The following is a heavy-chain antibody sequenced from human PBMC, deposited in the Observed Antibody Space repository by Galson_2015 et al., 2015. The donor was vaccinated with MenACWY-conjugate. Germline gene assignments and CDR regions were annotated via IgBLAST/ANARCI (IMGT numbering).Heavy chain of an antibody. Sequence: SLRLSCAGSESIFSTYAMSWVRQAPGKGLEWVSGISSSGQITYYADSVKGRFTISRDNSNNTLYLQMKRLRADDTALYYCAKEFLYIPRLGVDVWGQGTTVTVSS. CDR3: AKEFLYIPRLGVDV. D-gene: IGHD2-21*01. J-gene: IGHJ6*02. CDR1: ESIFSTYA. CDR2: ISSSGQIT. V-gene: IGHV3-23*01.